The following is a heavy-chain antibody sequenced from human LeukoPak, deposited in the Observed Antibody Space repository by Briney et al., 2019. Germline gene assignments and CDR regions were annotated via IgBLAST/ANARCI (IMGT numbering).Heavy chain of an antibody. CDR1: GYTFTSYG. J-gene: IGHJ5*02. V-gene: IGHV1-18*01. Sequence: ASVKVSCKASGYTFTSYGISWVRQAPGQGLEWMGWISAYNGNTNYEQKLQGRVTMTTDTSTSTAYMELRSLRSDDTAVYYCAREEGYYDILTGYQNWFDPWGQGTLVTVSS. D-gene: IGHD3-9*01. CDR2: ISAYNGNT. CDR3: AREEGYYDILTGYQNWFDP.